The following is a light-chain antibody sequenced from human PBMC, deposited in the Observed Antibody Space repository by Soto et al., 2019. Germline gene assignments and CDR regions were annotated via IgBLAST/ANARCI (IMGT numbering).Light chain of an antibody. J-gene: IGLJ7*01. CDR3: QSYDSGLGGAV. CDR2: GNS. Sequence: QSVLTQPHSVSGAPGQRVTISCTGSSSNIGAGYDVHWYQQLPGTAPKLLIYGNSNRPSGVPDRFSGSKSATSASLAITGLQAEDEADYYCQSYDSGLGGAVFGGGTQLTVL. CDR1: SSNIGAGYD. V-gene: IGLV1-40*01.